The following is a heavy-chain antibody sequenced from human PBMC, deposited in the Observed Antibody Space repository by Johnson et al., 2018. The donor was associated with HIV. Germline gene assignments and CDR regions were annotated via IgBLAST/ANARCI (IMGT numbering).Heavy chain of an antibody. J-gene: IGHJ3*02. V-gene: IGHV3-66*03. CDR2: FYSGGST. CDR1: GFSISSNY. CDR3: AKLTIFGVVPPNEGDAFDI. D-gene: IGHD3-3*01. Sequence: VQLVESGGGLIQPGGSLRLSCKASGFSISSNYMSWVRQPPGKGLEWVSVFYSGGSTYYADSVKGRFTISRDNFKNTLYLQMHSLRAEDTAVYYCAKLTIFGVVPPNEGDAFDIWGQGTMVTVSS.